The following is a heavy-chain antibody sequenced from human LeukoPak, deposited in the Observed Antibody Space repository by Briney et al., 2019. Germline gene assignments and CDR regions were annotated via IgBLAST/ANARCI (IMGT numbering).Heavy chain of an antibody. CDR1: GFTFSSYA. Sequence: PGRSLRLSCAASGFTFSSYAMHWVRQAPGKGLEWVAVISYDGSNKYYADSVKGRFTISRDNSKNTLYLQMNSLRAEDTAVYYCATRPPYYYYMDVWGKGTTVTVSS. CDR3: ATRPPYYYYMDV. V-gene: IGHV3-30-3*01. J-gene: IGHJ6*03. D-gene: IGHD1-1*01. CDR2: ISYDGSNK.